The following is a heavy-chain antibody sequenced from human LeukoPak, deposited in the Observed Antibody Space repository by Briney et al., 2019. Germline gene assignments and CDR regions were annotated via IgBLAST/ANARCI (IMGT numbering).Heavy chain of an antibody. CDR3: ATAFYFDSSGPYWYFDL. CDR1: GFTFTTYA. CDR2: ISGSGGST. V-gene: IGHV3-23*01. Sequence: GGSLRLSCAASGFTFTTYAMNWVRQAPGKGLEWVSVISGSGGSTYYADSVKGRFTISRDNSKNTLYLEVNSLRAEDTAVYYCATAFYFDSSGPYWYFDLWGRGTLVTVSS. J-gene: IGHJ2*01. D-gene: IGHD3-22*01.